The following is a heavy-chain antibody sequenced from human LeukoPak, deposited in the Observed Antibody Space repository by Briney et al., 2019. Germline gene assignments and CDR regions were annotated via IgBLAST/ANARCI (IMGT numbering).Heavy chain of an antibody. Sequence: GGSLRLSCAVSGYTFSDYYTCWIRQAPRKGLEWVSHPSSTSATLYYTDSVKGRFIISRDNANNSLSLQMNSLRVDDTAVYYCARLLSSGYSPLDYWGQGTLVTVSS. CDR2: PSSTSATL. CDR3: ARLLSSGYSPLDY. CDR1: GYTFSDYY. V-gene: IGHV3-11*01. D-gene: IGHD3-22*01. J-gene: IGHJ4*02.